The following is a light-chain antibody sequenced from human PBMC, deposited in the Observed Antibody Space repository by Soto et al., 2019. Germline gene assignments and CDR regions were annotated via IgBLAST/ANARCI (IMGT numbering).Light chain of an antibody. J-gene: IGLJ2*01. Sequence: QSVLTQPASVSGSPGQSITISCTGTSRDVGGYIYVSWYQQHPGKAPKLMIYDVSHRPSGVSSRFSGSKSGNTASLTIAGLQAEDEADYYCSSYTGSSTLVFGGGTKLTVL. CDR2: DVS. V-gene: IGLV2-14*01. CDR1: SRDVGGYIY. CDR3: SSYTGSSTLV.